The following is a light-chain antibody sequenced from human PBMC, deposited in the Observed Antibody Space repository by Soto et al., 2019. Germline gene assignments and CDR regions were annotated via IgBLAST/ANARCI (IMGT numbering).Light chain of an antibody. V-gene: IGKV2-28*01. CDR2: LAS. J-gene: IGKJ2*02. Sequence: DIVMTQSPLSLPVTPGEPAFISCRSSQSLLHGNGYNYLDWYLQKPGQSPQLLIYLASSRASGVPDRFSGSGSGTDFTLKISRVEAEDVGVYYCMQALQTPWTFGQGTKLEIK. CDR1: QSLLHGNGYNY. CDR3: MQALQTPWT.